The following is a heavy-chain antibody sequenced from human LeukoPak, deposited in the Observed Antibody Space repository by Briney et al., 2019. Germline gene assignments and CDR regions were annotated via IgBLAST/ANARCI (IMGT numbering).Heavy chain of an antibody. CDR3: ARFRSGYYTDY. V-gene: IGHV3-7*02. Sequence: GGSLRLSCAASGFTFSTYWMSWVRQAPGKGLECVANIKPDGSEKYYVDSVKGRFTISRDNAKNSLYLQMNSLRDEDTAVYYCARFRSGYYTDYWGQGTLVTVSS. J-gene: IGHJ4*02. CDR2: IKPDGSEK. D-gene: IGHD3-22*01. CDR1: GFTFSTYW.